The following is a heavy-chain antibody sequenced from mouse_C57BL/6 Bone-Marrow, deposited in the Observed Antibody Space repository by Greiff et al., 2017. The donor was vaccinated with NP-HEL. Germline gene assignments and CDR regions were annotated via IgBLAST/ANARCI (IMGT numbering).Heavy chain of an antibody. CDR1: GYTFTSSG. Sequence: QVQLQQSGAELARPGASVKLSCKASGYTFTSSGISWVKQRTGQGLEWIGEIYPRSGNTYYNEKFKGKATLTADKSSSTAYMELRSLTSEDSAVYFCASRGGSRRWYFDVWGTGTTVTVSS. J-gene: IGHJ1*03. D-gene: IGHD1-1*01. V-gene: IGHV1-81*01. CDR2: IYPRSGNT. CDR3: ASRGGSRRWYFDV.